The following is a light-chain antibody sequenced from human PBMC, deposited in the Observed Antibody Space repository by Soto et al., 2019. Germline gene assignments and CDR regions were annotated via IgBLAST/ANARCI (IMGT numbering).Light chain of an antibody. CDR3: QQLNTYPPLT. CDR2: AAS. J-gene: IGKJ4*01. CDR1: QGISDY. V-gene: IGKV1-9*01. Sequence: DIQLTQSPSFLSASVGDRVTITCRASQGISDYLAWYQQKPGKAPKLLIYAASTLQSGVPSRFSGSGSGTEFTFTVSSLRPEDFATYYCQQLNTYPPLTFGGGTNVEIK.